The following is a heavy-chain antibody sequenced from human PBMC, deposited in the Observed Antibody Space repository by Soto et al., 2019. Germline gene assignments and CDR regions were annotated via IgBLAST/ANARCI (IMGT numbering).Heavy chain of an antibody. V-gene: IGHV4-34*01. CDR1: CGSFSGYY. Sequence: QVQLQQWGAGLLKPSETLSLTCAVYCGSFSGYYWSWIRQPPGKGLEWIGEINHSGSTNYNPSLKSRVTMSVDTSKNQFSLKLSSGTAADAAGYYCARTSRFDCWGQGTLVTGSS. D-gene: IGHD6-6*01. CDR2: INHSGST. J-gene: IGHJ4*02. CDR3: ARTSRFDC.